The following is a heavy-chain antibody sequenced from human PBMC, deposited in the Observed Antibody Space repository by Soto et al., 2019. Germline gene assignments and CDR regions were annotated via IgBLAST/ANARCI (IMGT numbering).Heavy chain of an antibody. V-gene: IGHV1-69*13. Sequence: AASVKVSCKASGGTFSSYAISWVRQAPGRGLEWMGGIIPIFSTANYAQKFQGRVTITADESTSTAYMELSSLRSEDTAVYYCAQSIAARPGYYGMEVLGQGTTVTVSS. CDR3: AQSIAARPGYYGMEV. J-gene: IGHJ6*01. CDR2: IIPIFSTA. CDR1: GGTFSSYA. D-gene: IGHD6-6*01.